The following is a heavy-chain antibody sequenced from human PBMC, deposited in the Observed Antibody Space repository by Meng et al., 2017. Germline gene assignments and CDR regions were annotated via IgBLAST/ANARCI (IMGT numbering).Heavy chain of an antibody. J-gene: IGHJ4*02. V-gene: IGHV4-59*01. CDR3: ARGTVGGYYYPYYFDY. CDR1: GGSISSYY. CDR2: IYYSGST. Sequence: SEPLSLTCTVSGGSISSYYWSWIRQPPGKGLEWIGYIYYSGSTNYNPSLKSRVTISVDTSKNQFSLKLSSVTAADTAVYYCARGTVGGYYYPYYFDYWGQGTLVTVSS. D-gene: IGHD3-22*01.